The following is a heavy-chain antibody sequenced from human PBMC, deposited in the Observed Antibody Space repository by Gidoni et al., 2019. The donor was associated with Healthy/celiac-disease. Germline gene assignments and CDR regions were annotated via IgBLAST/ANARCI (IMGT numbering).Heavy chain of an antibody. D-gene: IGHD4-4*01. CDR3: ARVPITVTRGNWFDP. J-gene: IGHJ5*02. CDR1: GYTFTSYA. V-gene: IGHV1-3*01. CDR2: INAGNGNT. Sequence: QVQLVQSGAEVKKPGASVKVSCKASGYTFTSYAMHWVRQAPGQRLEWMGWINAGNGNTKYSQKFQGRVTITRDTSASTAYMELSSLRSEDTAVYYCARVPITVTRGNWFDPWGQGTLVTVSS.